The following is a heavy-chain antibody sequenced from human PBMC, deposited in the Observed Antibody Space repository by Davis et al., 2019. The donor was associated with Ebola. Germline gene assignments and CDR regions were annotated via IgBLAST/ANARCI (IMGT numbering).Heavy chain of an antibody. V-gene: IGHV1-69*04. CDR1: GGTFSSYA. J-gene: IGHJ4*02. CDR3: ARDLGIAVAGVGDY. Sequence: SVKVSCKASGGTFSSYAISWVRQAPGQGLEWMGRIIPILGIANYAQKFQGRVTITADKSTSTAYMELSSLRSEDTAVYYCARDLGIAVAGVGDYWGQGTLVTVSS. CDR2: IIPILGIA. D-gene: IGHD6-19*01.